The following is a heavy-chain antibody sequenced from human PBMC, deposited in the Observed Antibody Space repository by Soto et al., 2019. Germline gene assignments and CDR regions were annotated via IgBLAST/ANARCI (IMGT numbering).Heavy chain of an antibody. CDR1: AYRNTIDY. J-gene: IGHJ3*01. CDR3: TRSLITTAGTDAFDL. Sequence: LLKGAWQTSAYRNTIDYGRWGREKKRQGPEWMGMINPSRGGTDYAQKFQGRVTMTRDTSTTTVYMELSSLRSEDTAIYYCTRSLITTAGTDAFDLWGQGTLVT. CDR2: INPSRGGT. D-gene: IGHD6-13*01. V-gene: IGHV1-46*03.